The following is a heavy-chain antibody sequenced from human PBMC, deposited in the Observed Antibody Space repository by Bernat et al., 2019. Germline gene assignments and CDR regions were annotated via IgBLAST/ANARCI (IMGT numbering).Heavy chain of an antibody. J-gene: IGHJ6*03. Sequence: QVQLVQSGAEVKKPGSSVKVSCKASGGTFSSYAISWVRQAPGQGLEWMGGIIPIFGTANYAQKFQGRVTITADESTSTAYMELSSLRSEDTAVYYCARGGYCSGGSCYYYYYYMDVWGKGTTVTVSS. CDR1: GGTFSSYA. CDR3: ARGGYCSGGSCYYYYYYMDV. V-gene: IGHV1-69*01. CDR2: IIPIFGTA. D-gene: IGHD2-15*01.